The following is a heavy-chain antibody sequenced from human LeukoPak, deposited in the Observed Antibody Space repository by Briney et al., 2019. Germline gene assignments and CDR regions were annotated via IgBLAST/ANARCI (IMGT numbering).Heavy chain of an antibody. J-gene: IGHJ4*02. Sequence: SETLSLTCAVYGGSFSGYYWSWIRQPPGKGLEWIGEINHSGSTNYNPSLKSRVTISVDTSKNQFSLKLSSVTAADTAVYYCARGEIEYFDYWGQGTLVTVSS. CDR2: INHSGST. CDR3: ARGEIEYFDY. D-gene: IGHD5-24*01. V-gene: IGHV4-34*01. CDR1: GGSFSGYY.